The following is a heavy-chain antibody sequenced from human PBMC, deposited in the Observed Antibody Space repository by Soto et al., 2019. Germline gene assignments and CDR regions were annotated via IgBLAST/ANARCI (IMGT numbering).Heavy chain of an antibody. CDR2: IWYDGSNK. Sequence: GGSLRLSCAASGFTFSSYAMSWVRQAPGKGLEWVAVIWYDGSNKYYADSVKGRFTISRDNSKNTLYLQMNSLRAEDTAVYYCARAYTYYYGSGSSGMDVWGQGTTVTVSS. CDR3: ARAYTYYYGSGSSGMDV. D-gene: IGHD3-10*01. J-gene: IGHJ6*02. CDR1: GFTFSSYA. V-gene: IGHV3-33*08.